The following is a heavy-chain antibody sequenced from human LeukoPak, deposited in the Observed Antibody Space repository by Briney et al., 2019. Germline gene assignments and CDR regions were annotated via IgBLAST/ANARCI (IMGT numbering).Heavy chain of an antibody. D-gene: IGHD2-8*01. CDR2: IYYSGST. V-gene: IGHV4-39*01. CDR1: GGSISSSSYY. Sequence: SETLSLTCTVSGGSISSSSYYWGWIRQPPGKGLEWIGSIYYSGSTYYNPSLKSRVTISVDTSKNQFSLKLSSVTAADTAVYYCARLRIMRNNSRLYAIFDYWGQGTLVTVSS. CDR3: ARLRIMRNNSRLYAIFDY. J-gene: IGHJ4*02.